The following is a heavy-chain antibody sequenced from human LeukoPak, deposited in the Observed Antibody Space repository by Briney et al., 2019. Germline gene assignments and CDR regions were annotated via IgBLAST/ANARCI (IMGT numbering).Heavy chain of an antibody. J-gene: IGHJ3*01. CDR1: GYTFTSYG. Sequence: ASVKVSCKASGYTFTSYGISWVRQAPGQGLEWMGWISAYNGNTNYAQKLQGRVTMTTDTSTSTAYMELRSLRSDDTAVYYCARDRAGYCSSRSCSQGGFDFWGQGIMVTVSS. CDR2: ISAYNGNT. D-gene: IGHD2-2*01. V-gene: IGHV1-18*01. CDR3: ARDRAGYCSSRSCSQGGFDF.